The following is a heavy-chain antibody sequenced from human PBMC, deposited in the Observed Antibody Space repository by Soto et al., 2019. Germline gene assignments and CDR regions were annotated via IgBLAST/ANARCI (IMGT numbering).Heavy chain of an antibody. V-gene: IGHV3-30*18. D-gene: IGHD6-13*01. CDR2: ISYDGSTK. Sequence: PGGSLRLSCAASGFTFSSYAMHWVRQAPGKGLEWVAIISYDGSTKYYADSVKGRFTISRDSSKNTLYLHMNSMRGEDTAAYYCADDEGYSSSWRYYFDYWGQGTLVTVSS. J-gene: IGHJ4*02. CDR1: GFTFSSYA. CDR3: ADDEGYSSSWRYYFDY.